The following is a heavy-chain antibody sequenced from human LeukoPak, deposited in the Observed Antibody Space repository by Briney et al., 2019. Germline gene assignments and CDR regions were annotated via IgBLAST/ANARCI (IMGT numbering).Heavy chain of an antibody. V-gene: IGHV3-74*01. CDR1: GFTFSNYW. CDR3: ARVKSPDIVSAFDI. D-gene: IGHD5/OR15-5a*01. Sequence: GGSLRLSCAASGFTFSNYWIHWVRQAPGKGLVWVSRIDSDGSPTNYADSVKGRFTISRDNAKNTLYLQMNSLRAEDTAVYYCARVKSPDIVSAFDIWGQGTVVIVSS. CDR2: IDSDGSPT. J-gene: IGHJ3*02.